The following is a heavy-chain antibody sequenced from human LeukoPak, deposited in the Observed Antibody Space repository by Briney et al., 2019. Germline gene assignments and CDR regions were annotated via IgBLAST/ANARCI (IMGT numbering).Heavy chain of an antibody. D-gene: IGHD3-22*01. CDR2: IWYDGSNK. CDR1: GFTFSSYG. J-gene: IGHJ4*02. CDR3: ARLGDSSGYYDY. Sequence: GGSLRLSCAASGFTFSSYGMHWVRQAPGKGLEWVAVIWYDGSNKYYADSVKGRFTISRDNAKNSLYLQMNSLRAEDTAVYYCARLGDSSGYYDYWGQGTLVTVSS. V-gene: IGHV3-33*03.